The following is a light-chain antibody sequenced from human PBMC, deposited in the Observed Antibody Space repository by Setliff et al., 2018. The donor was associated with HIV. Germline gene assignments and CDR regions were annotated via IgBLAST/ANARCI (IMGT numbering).Light chain of an antibody. V-gene: IGLV1-40*01. CDR3: QSYDSSLSGYV. J-gene: IGLJ1*01. Sequence: QSVLTQPPSVSGAPGQRVTISCTGSRSNIGAGYAVQWYRQLPGTAPKLVMFGNSNRPSGVPDRFSDSKSGTSASLAISGLQAEDEADYYCQSYDSSLSGYVFGTGTKVTV. CDR2: GNS. CDR1: RSNIGAGYA.